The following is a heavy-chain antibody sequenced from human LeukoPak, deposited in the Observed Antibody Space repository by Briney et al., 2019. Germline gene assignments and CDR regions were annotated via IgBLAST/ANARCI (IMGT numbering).Heavy chain of an antibody. Sequence: GRSLRLSCAASGFTFSSYAMHWVRQAPGKGLEWVAVISYDGSNKYYADSVKGRFTISRDNSKNTLYLQMNSLRAEDTAVYYCARVSQAYCGGDCYSGAFDYWGQGTLVTVSS. CDR2: ISYDGSNK. D-gene: IGHD2-21*02. J-gene: IGHJ4*02. V-gene: IGHV3-30-3*01. CDR1: GFTFSSYA. CDR3: ARVSQAYCGGDCYSGAFDY.